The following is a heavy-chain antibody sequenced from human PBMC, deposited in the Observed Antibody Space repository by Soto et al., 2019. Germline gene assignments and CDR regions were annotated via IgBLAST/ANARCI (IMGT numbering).Heavy chain of an antibody. Sequence: LGGSLRLSCAASGCTFGNYWMSWVRQATGKGLEWVANIKPDGSDKYYEESVKGRFTISRDNAKNSLHLQMNSLSAEDTAVYFCASDWLAGEPPRRWNYWGQETLFTVSS. V-gene: IGHV3-7*04. CDR2: IKPDGSDK. CDR3: ASDWLAGEPPRRWNY. J-gene: IGHJ4*01. CDR1: GCTFGNYW. D-gene: IGHD7-27*01.